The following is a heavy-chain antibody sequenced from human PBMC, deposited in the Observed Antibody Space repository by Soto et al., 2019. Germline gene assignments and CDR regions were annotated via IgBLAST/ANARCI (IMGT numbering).Heavy chain of an antibody. V-gene: IGHV1-69*06. D-gene: IGHD2-21*02. CDR3: ATSRGVVVTDIQPFDY. J-gene: IGHJ4*02. Sequence: SVKVSCKASGCTFSSYAISWVRQAPGQGLEWMGGIIPIFGTANYAQKFQGRVTITADKSTSTAYMELSSLRSEDTAVYYCATSRGVVVTDIQPFDYWGQGTLVTVSS. CDR2: IIPIFGTA. CDR1: GCTFSSYA.